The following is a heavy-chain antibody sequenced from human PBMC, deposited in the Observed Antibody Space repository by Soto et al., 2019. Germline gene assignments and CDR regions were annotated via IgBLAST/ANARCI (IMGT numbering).Heavy chain of an antibody. CDR1: GFTFSSYA. J-gene: IGHJ4*02. D-gene: IGHD3-10*01. CDR3: ASFHGQGRYYGSGSYYTTPFDY. CDR2: ISGSGGST. Sequence: GGSLRLSCAASGFTFSSYAMSWVRQAPGKGLEWVSAISGSGGSTYYADSVKGRFTISRDNSKNTLYLQMNSLRAEDTAVYYCASFHGQGRYYGSGSYYTTPFDYWGQGTLVTVSS. V-gene: IGHV3-23*01.